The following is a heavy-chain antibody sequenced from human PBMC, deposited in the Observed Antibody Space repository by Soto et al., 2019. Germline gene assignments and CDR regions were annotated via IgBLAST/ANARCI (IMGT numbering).Heavy chain of an antibody. CDR2: ISYDGSNK. Sequence: QVQLVESGGGVVQPGRSLRLSCAASGFTFSSYAMHWVRQAPGKGLEWVAVISYDGSNKYYADSVKGRFTISRDNSKNTLYLQMNSLRAEDTAVYYCASCLIVVVTAPIASWGQGTLVTVSS. D-gene: IGHD2-21*02. CDR3: ASCLIVVVTAPIAS. CDR1: GFTFSSYA. V-gene: IGHV3-30-3*01. J-gene: IGHJ5*01.